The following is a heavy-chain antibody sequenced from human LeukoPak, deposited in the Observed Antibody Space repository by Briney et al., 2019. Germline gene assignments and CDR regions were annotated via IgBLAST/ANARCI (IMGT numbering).Heavy chain of an antibody. CDR1: GFTVSSNY. V-gene: IGHV3-66*01. D-gene: IGHD3-22*01. CDR3: ARGVNYYDHSGK. J-gene: IGHJ1*01. Sequence: PGGSLRLSCAASGFTVSSNYISWVRQAPGKGLEWVSVIYSGGSTYYADTVKGRFTISRDNSKNTLYLQMNSPSAADKAVSYCARGVNYYDHSGKWGQGNLVTVSS. CDR2: IYSGGST.